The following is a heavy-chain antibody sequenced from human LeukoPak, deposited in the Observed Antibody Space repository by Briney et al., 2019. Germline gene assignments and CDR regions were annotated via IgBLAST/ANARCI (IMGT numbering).Heavy chain of an antibody. CDR3: ARARGIAAAGTRTNWFDP. CDR1: GFTFSSYG. V-gene: IGHV3-33*01. D-gene: IGHD6-13*01. CDR2: IWYDGSNK. J-gene: IGHJ5*02. Sequence: GGSLRLSCAASGFTFSSYGMHWVRQAPGKGLEWVAVIWYDGSNKYYADSVKGRFTISRDNSKNTLYLQMNSLRAEDTAVYYCARARGIAAAGTRTNWFDPWGQGTLVTVSS.